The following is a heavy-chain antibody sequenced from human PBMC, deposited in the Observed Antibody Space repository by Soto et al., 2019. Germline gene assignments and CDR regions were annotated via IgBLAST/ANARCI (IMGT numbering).Heavy chain of an antibody. V-gene: IGHV3-48*01. D-gene: IGHD5-18*01. CDR1: GFTVSSYS. CDR3: AKDTYWIQLWLDY. Sequence: GGSMRLSCAASGFTVSSYSMNWVRQAPGSGPEWVSYISSSSNSIYYADSVKGRFTISRDNAKNSLHLQMNSLRAEDTAVYYCAKDTYWIQLWLDYWGQGTLVTVSS. J-gene: IGHJ4*02. CDR2: ISSSSNSI.